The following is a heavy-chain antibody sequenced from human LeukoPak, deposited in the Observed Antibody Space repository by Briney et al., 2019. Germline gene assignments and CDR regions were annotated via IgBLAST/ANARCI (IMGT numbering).Heavy chain of an antibody. CDR3: ARGIRYGSGSYVFDY. V-gene: IGHV4-59*01. CDR1: GGSISSYY. D-gene: IGHD3-10*01. Sequence: SETLSLTCTVSGGSISSYYWSWIRQPPGKGLEWIGYIYYSGSTNYNPSLKSGVTISVDTSKNQFSLKLSSVTAADTAVYYCARGIRYGSGSYVFDYWGQGTLVTVSS. J-gene: IGHJ4*02. CDR2: IYYSGST.